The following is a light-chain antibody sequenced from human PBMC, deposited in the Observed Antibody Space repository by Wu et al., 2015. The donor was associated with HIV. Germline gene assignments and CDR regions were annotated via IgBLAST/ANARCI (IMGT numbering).Light chain of an antibody. Sequence: EIVLTQSPDTLSLSPGERATLSCRASQSINNYLVWYQQKPGQAPRLLIYDASNRATGIPARFSGSGSGTDFTLTISRLEPEDFAVYYCQQYNIWPLTFGGGIKVEIK. CDR1: QSINNY. V-gene: IGKV3-11*01. CDR2: DAS. CDR3: QQYNIWPLT. J-gene: IGKJ4*01.